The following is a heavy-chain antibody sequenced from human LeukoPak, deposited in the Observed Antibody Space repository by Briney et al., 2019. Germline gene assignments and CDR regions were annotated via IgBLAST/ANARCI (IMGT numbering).Heavy chain of an antibody. CDR1: GGSISSYY. V-gene: IGHV4-59*08. Sequence: SETLSLTCTVSGGSISSYYWSWIRQPPGQGLEWIGYIYYSGSTNYNPSLKSRVTISVDTSKNQFSLKLSSVTAADTAVYYCAGTSAYGDYDARFDYWGQGTLVTVSS. CDR3: AGTSAYGDYDARFDY. CDR2: IYYSGST. D-gene: IGHD4-17*01. J-gene: IGHJ4*02.